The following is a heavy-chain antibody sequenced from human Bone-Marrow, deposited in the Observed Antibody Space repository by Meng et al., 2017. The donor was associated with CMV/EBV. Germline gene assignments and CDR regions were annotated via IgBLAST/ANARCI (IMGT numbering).Heavy chain of an antibody. V-gene: IGHV1-69*02. CDR2: IIPILGIA. Sequence: SVKVSCKASGGTFSSYTISWVRQAPGQGLEWMGRIIPILGIANYAQKFQGRVTITADKSTSTAYMELSSLRSEDTAVYYCARWDYNYYYGMDVWGQGTTVPVSS. J-gene: IGHJ6*02. CDR3: ARWDYNYYYGMDV. CDR1: GGTFSSYT. D-gene: IGHD1-26*01.